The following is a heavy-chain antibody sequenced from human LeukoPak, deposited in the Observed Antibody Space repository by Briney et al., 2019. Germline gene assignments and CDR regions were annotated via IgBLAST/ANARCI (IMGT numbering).Heavy chain of an antibody. CDR3: QSIAAKSPNGY. J-gene: IGHJ4*02. V-gene: IGHV3-23*01. D-gene: IGHD6-6*01. Sequence: GGSLRLSCAASGFTFSSYAMSWVRQAPGKGLEWVSAISGSGGSTYYADSVKGRFTISRDNSKNTLYLQTNSLRAEDTAVYYCQSIAAKSPNGYWGQGTLVTVSS. CDR1: GFTFSSYA. CDR2: ISGSGGST.